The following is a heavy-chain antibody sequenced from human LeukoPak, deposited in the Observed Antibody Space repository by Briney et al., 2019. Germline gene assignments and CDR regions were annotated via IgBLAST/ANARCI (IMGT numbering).Heavy chain of an antibody. CDR1: GFTFSSYG. CDR3: ARPPPSCSSTSCYQHY. Sequence: PGGSLRLSCAASGFTFSSYGMHWVRQAPGKGLEWVAIISYDGSNKYYADSVKGRFTISRDNSKNALYLQMNSLRAEDTAVYYCARPPPSCSSTSCYQHYWGQGTLVTVSS. D-gene: IGHD2-2*01. CDR2: ISYDGSNK. J-gene: IGHJ4*02. V-gene: IGHV3-30*03.